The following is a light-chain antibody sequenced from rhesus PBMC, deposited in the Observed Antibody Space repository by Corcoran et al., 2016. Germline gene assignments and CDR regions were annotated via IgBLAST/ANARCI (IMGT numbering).Light chain of an antibody. V-gene: IGKV1S12*01. CDR2: SAS. Sequence: DIQMTQSPSALSASVGDRVTISCRASQNIYSNLAWYQQKPGKAPKLLIYSASSLQTEIPSRFSGSGSGTDVTLTSSSLHPEDSATYYCQHYYDNPLTFGGGTKVEIK. CDR3: QHYYDNPLT. J-gene: IGKJ4*01. CDR1: QNIYSN.